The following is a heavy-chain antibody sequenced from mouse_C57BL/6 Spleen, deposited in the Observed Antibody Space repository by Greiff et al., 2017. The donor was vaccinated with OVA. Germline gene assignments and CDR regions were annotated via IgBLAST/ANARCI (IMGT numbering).Heavy chain of an antibody. J-gene: IGHJ2*01. Sequence: EVQLQESGPGLVKPSQSLSLTCSVTGYSITSGYYWNWIRQFPGNKLEWMGYISYDGSNNYNPSLKNRISITRDTSKNQFFLKLNSVTTEDTATYYCARVGGYYNFDYWGQGTTLTVSS. CDR3: ARVGGYYNFDY. CDR1: GYSITSGYY. D-gene: IGHD2-3*01. CDR2: ISYDGSN. V-gene: IGHV3-6*01.